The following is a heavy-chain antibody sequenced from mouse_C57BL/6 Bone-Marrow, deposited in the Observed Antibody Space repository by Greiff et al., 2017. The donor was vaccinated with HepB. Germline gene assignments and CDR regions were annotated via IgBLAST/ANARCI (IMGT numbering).Heavy chain of an antibody. D-gene: IGHD1-1*01. Sequence: VQLQQPGAELVMPGASVKLSCKASGYTFTSYWMHWVKQRPGQGLEWIGEIDPSESYTNYNQKFKGKSTVTVDKSSSTAYMQLSSLTSEDSAVYYCARGGTVVARNFDYWDQGTTLTVSS. CDR1: GYTFTSYW. CDR3: ARGGTVVARNFDY. CDR2: IDPSESYT. V-gene: IGHV1-69*01. J-gene: IGHJ2*01.